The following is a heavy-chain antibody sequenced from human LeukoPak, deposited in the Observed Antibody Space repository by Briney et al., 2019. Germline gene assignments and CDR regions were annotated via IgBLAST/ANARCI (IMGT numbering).Heavy chain of an antibody. J-gene: IGHJ4*02. Sequence: GASVKVSCKASGGTFSSYAISWVRQAPGQGLEWMGRIIPILGIANYAQKFQGRVTITADKSTSTAYMELSSLRSEDTAVYYCARGGNIVVVPAAIGGAYFDYWGQGTLVTVSS. CDR2: IIPILGIA. CDR3: ARGGNIVVVPAAIGGAYFDY. D-gene: IGHD2-2*02. V-gene: IGHV1-69*04. CDR1: GGTFSSYA.